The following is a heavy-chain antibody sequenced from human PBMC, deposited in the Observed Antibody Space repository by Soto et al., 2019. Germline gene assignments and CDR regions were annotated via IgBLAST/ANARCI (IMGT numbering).Heavy chain of an antibody. CDR3: TNNFV. D-gene: IGHD2-15*01. CDR1: GFAFNDSA. Sequence: DVQVVQSGGGLVQPGGSLKLSCAASGFAFNDSAMHWVRQASGKGLEWVARVRSKTNNYATAYPVSVRGRFTVSRDGSMGTTYLQMNSLKTEDTAMYYCTNNFVWGQGVLVTVSS. J-gene: IGHJ4*02. CDR2: VRSKTNNYAT. V-gene: IGHV3-73*01.